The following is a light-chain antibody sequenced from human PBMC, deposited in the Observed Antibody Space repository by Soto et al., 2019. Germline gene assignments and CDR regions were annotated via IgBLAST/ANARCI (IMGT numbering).Light chain of an antibody. CDR3: SSYTSSSPWG. CDR2: DVS. Sequence: QSALTQPASVSGSPGQSITISCTGTSSDVGGYNYVSWYQQHPGKAPKLMIYDVSNRPSGVSNRFSGSKSGNTASLTISGLQAGDEADYYCSSYTSSSPWGFGGGTKLTVL. V-gene: IGLV2-14*01. J-gene: IGLJ3*02. CDR1: SSDVGGYNY.